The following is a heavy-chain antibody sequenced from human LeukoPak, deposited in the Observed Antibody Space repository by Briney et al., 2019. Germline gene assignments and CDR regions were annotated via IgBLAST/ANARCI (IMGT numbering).Heavy chain of an antibody. J-gene: IGHJ4*02. D-gene: IGHD3-10*01. CDR3: TRHEEASGSYYNDVY. CDR1: GFTFSGSA. CDR2: IRSKANSYAT. V-gene: IGHV3-73*01. Sequence: GGSLRLSCAASGFTFSGSAMHWVRQASGKGLEWVGRIRSKANSYATAYAASVKGRFTISRDDSKNTVYLQMNSLKTEDTAVYYCTRHEEASGSYYNDVYWGQGTLVTVSS.